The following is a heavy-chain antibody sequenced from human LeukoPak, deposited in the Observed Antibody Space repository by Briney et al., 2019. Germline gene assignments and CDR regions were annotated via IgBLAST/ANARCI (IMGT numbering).Heavy chain of an antibody. Sequence: PSETLSLTCAVSGGSFSGYYWSWIRQPPGKGLEWIGEINHSGSTNYNPSLKSRVTISVDTSKNQFSLKLSSVTAADTAVYYCAKQGYGDYGFDWFDPWGQGTLVTVSS. V-gene: IGHV4-34*01. CDR3: AKQGYGDYGFDWFDP. CDR1: GGSFSGYY. D-gene: IGHD4-17*01. CDR2: INHSGST. J-gene: IGHJ5*02.